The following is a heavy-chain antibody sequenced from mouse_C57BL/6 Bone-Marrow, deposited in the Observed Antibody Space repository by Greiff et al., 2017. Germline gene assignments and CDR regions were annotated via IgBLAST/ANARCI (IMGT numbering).Heavy chain of an antibody. CDR3: ARHGYDEWDYFDY. V-gene: IGHV1-19*01. CDR1: GYTFTDYY. D-gene: IGHD2-2*01. CDR2: INPYNGGT. J-gene: IGHJ2*01. Sequence: VQLQQSGPVLVKPGASVKMSCKASGYTFTDYYMNWVKQSHGKSLEWIGVINPYNGGTSYNQKFKGKATLTVDKSSSTAYMEHNSLTSEDSAVYYCARHGYDEWDYFDYWGQGTTPTVSA.